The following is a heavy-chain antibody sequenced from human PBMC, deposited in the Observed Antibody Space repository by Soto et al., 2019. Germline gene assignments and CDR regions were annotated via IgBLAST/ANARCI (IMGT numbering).Heavy chain of an antibody. CDR1: GFTVSSNY. CDR2: IYSGGST. J-gene: IGHJ6*03. V-gene: IGHV3-66*01. Sequence: PGGSLRLSCAASGFTVSSNYMSWVRQAPGKGLEWVSVIYSGGSTYYADSVKGRFTISRDNSKNTLYLQMNSLRAEDTAVYYCASASWGGGYYYYYMDVWGKWTTVTVSS. CDR3: ASASWGGGYYYYYMDV. D-gene: IGHD7-27*01.